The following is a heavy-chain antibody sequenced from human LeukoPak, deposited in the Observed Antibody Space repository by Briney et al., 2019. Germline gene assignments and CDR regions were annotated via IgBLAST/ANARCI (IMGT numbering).Heavy chain of an antibody. Sequence: SETLSLTCTASGGSISSYYWSWIRQPPGKGLEWIGYIYYSGSTNYNPSLKSRVTISVDTSKNQFSLKLSPVTAADTAVYYCARGGRWLQLGYFDYWGQGTLVTVSS. V-gene: IGHV4-59*01. D-gene: IGHD5-24*01. CDR3: ARGGRWLQLGYFDY. CDR2: IYYSGST. CDR1: GGSISSYY. J-gene: IGHJ4*02.